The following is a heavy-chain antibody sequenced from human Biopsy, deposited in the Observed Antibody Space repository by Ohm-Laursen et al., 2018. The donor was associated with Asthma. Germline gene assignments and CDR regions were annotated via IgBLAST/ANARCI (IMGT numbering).Heavy chain of an antibody. Sequence: SLRLSCTASGFTFGGYALHWVRQAPGRGLEWVAVISYDGGNKYYGDSVKGRFTISRDNSKNTLYLQMNSLRAEDTAVYYCANYEVVTAILPMDVWGQGTTVTVSS. D-gene: IGHD2-21*02. J-gene: IGHJ6*02. CDR1: GFTFGGYA. CDR3: ANYEVVTAILPMDV. V-gene: IGHV3-30*18. CDR2: ISYDGGNK.